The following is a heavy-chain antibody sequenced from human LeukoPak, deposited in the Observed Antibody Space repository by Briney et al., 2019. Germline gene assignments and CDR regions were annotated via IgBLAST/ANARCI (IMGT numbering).Heavy chain of an antibody. V-gene: IGHV1-69*13. Sequence: ASVKVSCKASGGTFSRYAISWVRQAPRQGLEWMGGIIPIFGTANYAQKFQGRVTITADESTSTAYMGVSSLRSEDTAVYYCARAYSGYDFFDYWGQGILVTVSS. D-gene: IGHD5-12*01. CDR1: GGTFSRYA. J-gene: IGHJ4*02. CDR3: ARAYSGYDFFDY. CDR2: IIPIFGTA.